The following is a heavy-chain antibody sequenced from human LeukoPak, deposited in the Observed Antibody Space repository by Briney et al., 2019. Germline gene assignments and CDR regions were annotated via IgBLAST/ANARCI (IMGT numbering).Heavy chain of an antibody. D-gene: IGHD2-15*01. Sequence: GGSLRLSCAASGFTFSTYVMSWVRQAPGKGLEWVSVISGSGDTTYYADSVKGRFTISRDNSKNTLYLQMNSLRAEDTAVYYCAKVEGYCSGGSCYHFDSWGQGTLVTVSS. CDR2: ISGSGDTT. J-gene: IGHJ4*02. CDR1: GFTFSTYV. CDR3: AKVEGYCSGGSCYHFDS. V-gene: IGHV3-23*01.